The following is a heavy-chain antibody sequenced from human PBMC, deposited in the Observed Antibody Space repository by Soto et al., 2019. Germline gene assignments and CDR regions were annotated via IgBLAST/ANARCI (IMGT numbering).Heavy chain of an antibody. CDR2: INPSGGST. V-gene: IGHV1-46*01. Sequence: ASVKVSRKRSGYTFTSYYMHCVRQAPGQGLEWMGIINPSGGSTSYAQKFQGRVTMTRDTSTSTVYMELSSLRSEDTAVYYCARSTATVNWFDPWGQGTLVTVSS. CDR3: ARSTATVNWFDP. D-gene: IGHD4-4*01. CDR1: GYTFTSYY. J-gene: IGHJ5*02.